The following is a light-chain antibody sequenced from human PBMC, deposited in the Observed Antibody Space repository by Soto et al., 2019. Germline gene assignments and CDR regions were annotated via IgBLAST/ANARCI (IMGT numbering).Light chain of an antibody. Sequence: QSVLTQPASVSDSPGQSSTISCIGTSSDIGAFNHVSWHQQHPGKAPKLIIYDVINRPSGVSNRFPGSKTGNTASLIISGLQAEDEADYYCSSYTSSSYYVFGSGTKVTVL. CDR2: DVI. CDR3: SSYTSSSYYV. CDR1: SSDIGAFNH. V-gene: IGLV2-14*03. J-gene: IGLJ1*01.